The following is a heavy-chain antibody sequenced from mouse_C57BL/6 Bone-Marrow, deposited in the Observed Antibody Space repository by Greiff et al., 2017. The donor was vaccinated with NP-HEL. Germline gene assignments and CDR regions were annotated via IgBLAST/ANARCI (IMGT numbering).Heavy chain of an antibody. V-gene: IGHV1-22*01. J-gene: IGHJ2*01. CDR2: INPNNGGT. Sequence: EVKLLESGPELVKPGASVKMSCKASGYTFTDYNMHWVKQSHGKSLEWIGYINPNNGGTSYNQKFKGKATLTVNKSSSTAYMELRSLTSEDSAVYYCLYDGYYVGYWGQGTTLTVSS. CDR3: LYDGYYVGY. D-gene: IGHD2-3*01. CDR1: GYTFTDYN.